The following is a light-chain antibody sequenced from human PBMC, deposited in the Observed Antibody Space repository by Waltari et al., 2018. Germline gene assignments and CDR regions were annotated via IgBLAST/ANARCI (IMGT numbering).Light chain of an antibody. V-gene: IGKV3-20*01. CDR1: QYITKRY. Sequence: VMLTQSPAPLSLSPGERATVSCRASQYITKRYVAWYQQKPGQAPRLLIYGASSRAAGIPDRFSGSGSWTDFTLTISRLEPEDFAVYYCQQYGSSVMYTFGQGTKLEMK. J-gene: IGKJ2*01. CDR3: QQYGSSVMYT. CDR2: GAS.